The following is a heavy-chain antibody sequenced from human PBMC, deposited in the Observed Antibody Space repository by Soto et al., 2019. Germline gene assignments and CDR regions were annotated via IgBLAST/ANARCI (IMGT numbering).Heavy chain of an antibody. CDR3: ARAHAVGYCIRTSCYAWFDP. CDR1: GYTFTSYG. V-gene: IGHV1-18*01. D-gene: IGHD2-2*01. J-gene: IGHJ5*02. Sequence: QVQLVQSGAEVKKPGASVKVSCKASGYTFTSYGISWVRQAPGQGLEWMGWFSAYNGNTNYAQKLQGRVTMTTDTATSTAYMELRSLRSDDTAVYYCARAHAVGYCIRTSCYAWFDPWGQGTLVTVSS. CDR2: FSAYNGNT.